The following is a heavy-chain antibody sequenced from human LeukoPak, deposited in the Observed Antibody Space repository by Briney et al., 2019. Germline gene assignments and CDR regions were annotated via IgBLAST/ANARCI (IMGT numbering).Heavy chain of an antibody. D-gene: IGHD3-22*01. J-gene: IGHJ4*02. CDR3: GRVFHDSSGYYPYYFDY. CDR2: IIPIFGTA. V-gene: IGHV1-69*05. CDR1: GGTFSSYA. Sequence: GASVKVSCKASGGTFSSYAISWVRQAPGQGLEWMGGIIPIFGTANYAQKLQGRVIMTTDTSTSTAYMELRSLRSDDTAVYYCGRVFHDSSGYYPYYFDYWGQGTLVTVSS.